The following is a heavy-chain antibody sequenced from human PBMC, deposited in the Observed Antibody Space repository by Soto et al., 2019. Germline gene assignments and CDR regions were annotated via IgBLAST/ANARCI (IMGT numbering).Heavy chain of an antibody. J-gene: IGHJ4*02. CDR3: ALRAGPL. D-gene: IGHD6-13*01. CDR2: ISSSSNTI. Sequence: EVQLVESGGGLVQTGGSVRLSCAASGLTFSTYSMNWVRQAPGKGLEWISYISSSSNTIYYADSVKGRFTISRDNAKNSLYLQMNSLRAEDTAVYYCALRAGPLGGQGTLVTVSS. V-gene: IGHV3-48*01. CDR1: GLTFSTYS.